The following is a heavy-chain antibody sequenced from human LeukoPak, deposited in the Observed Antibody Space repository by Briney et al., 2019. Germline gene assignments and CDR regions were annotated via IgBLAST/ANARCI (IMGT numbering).Heavy chain of an antibody. V-gene: IGHV5-51*01. CDR2: IYPGDFDT. CDR1: GYSFTSFW. Sequence: GESLKISCKGPGYSFTSFWIGWGRQMPGKGLEGMGIIYPGDFDTRYSTSFQGQVPISADKSISTAYLEWSSLKGSDSAMYYCARLTMESWVVPAAIKGGWFDPWGQGTLVTVSS. D-gene: IGHD2-2*02. CDR3: ARLTMESWVVPAAIKGGWFDP. J-gene: IGHJ5*02.